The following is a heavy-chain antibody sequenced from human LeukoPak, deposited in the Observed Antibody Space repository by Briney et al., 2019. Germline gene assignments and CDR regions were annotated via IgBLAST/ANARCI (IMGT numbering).Heavy chain of an antibody. Sequence: GGSLRLSXTASGFSIRNYWMHWVRQAPGKGLVWVSRIKNDGTTTTYADSVEGRFTISRDNAKNTVYLQMSSLRGEDTGVYYCATDAAGLEYWGQGTLVTVSS. J-gene: IGHJ4*02. V-gene: IGHV3-74*01. D-gene: IGHD1-14*01. CDR1: GFSIRNYW. CDR2: IKNDGTTT. CDR3: ATDAAGLEY.